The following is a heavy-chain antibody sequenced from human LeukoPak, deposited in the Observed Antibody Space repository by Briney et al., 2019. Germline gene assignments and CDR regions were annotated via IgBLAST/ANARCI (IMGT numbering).Heavy chain of an antibody. J-gene: IGHJ4*02. CDR1: GFSFSSYE. CDR2: INRAGTTE. Sequence: GGSLRLSCAASGFSFSSYEVSWVRQAPGKGLEWVSYINRAGTTEEYADSVKGRFTISRDNAKNSLYLQMYSLRAEDTAVYYCARGEQLNYFAYWGQGTLVTVSS. V-gene: IGHV3-48*03. CDR3: ARGEQLNYFAY. D-gene: IGHD1/OR15-1a*01.